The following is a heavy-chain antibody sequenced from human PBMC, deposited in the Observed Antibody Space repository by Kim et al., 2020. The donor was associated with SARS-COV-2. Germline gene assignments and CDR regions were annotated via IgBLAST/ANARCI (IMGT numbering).Heavy chain of an antibody. J-gene: IGHJ4*02. D-gene: IGHD3-10*01. CDR2: IGEDGSVK. V-gene: IGHV3-33*01. CDR3: MSKGEDF. Sequence: GGSLRLSCAASGFTFTNYGMHWVRQAPGKGLEWVAVIGEDGSVKYYAASVEGRFTISRDNSKKTVDLQMSSLRVEDTALYYCMSKGEDFWGQGTLVTVSS. CDR1: GFTFTNYG.